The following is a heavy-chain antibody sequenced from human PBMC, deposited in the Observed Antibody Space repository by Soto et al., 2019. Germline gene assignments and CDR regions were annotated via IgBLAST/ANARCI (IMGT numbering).Heavy chain of an antibody. CDR3: ARGRTMSIAAAGRPQLDY. V-gene: IGHV1-69*13. CDR2: IIPIFGTA. J-gene: IGHJ4*02. D-gene: IGHD6-13*01. CDR1: GGTFSSYA. Sequence: ASVKVSCKASGGTFSSYAISWVRQAPGQGLEWMGGIIPIFGTANYAQKFQGRVTITADESTSTAYMELSSLRSEDTAVYYCARGRTMSIAAAGRPQLDYWGQGTLVTVSS.